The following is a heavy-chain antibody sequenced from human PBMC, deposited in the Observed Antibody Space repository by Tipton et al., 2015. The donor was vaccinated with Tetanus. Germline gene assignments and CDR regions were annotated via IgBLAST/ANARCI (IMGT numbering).Heavy chain of an antibody. D-gene: IGHD4-17*01. CDR1: GFTFDDYA. CDR2: ISWNSGSI. CDR3: ATLGGGDYPYVALDY. J-gene: IGHJ4*02. V-gene: IGHV3-9*01. Sequence: SLRLSCAASGFTFDDYAMHWVRQAPGKGLEWVSGISWNSGSIGYADSVKGRFTISRDNAKNSLYLQMNSLRPEDTALYYCATLGGGDYPYVALDYWGQGTLVTVSS.